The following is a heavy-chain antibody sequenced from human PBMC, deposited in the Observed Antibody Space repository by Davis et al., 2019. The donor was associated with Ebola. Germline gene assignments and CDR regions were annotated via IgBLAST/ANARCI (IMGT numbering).Heavy chain of an antibody. CDR3: ARTALGVIGY. Sequence: GESLKISCTDSVITFSSYAMTWVRQAPGKGLEWVSAISGSGGSTYYADSVKGRFTISRDNAKNSLYLQMNSLRAEDTAVYYCARTALGVIGYWGQGTLVTVSS. CDR1: VITFSSYA. CDR2: ISGSGGST. V-gene: IGHV3-23*01. D-gene: IGHD3-16*02. J-gene: IGHJ4*02.